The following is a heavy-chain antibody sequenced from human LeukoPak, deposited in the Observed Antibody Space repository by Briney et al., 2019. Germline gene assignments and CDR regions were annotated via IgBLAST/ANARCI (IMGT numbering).Heavy chain of an antibody. Sequence: SSGTLSLTCAVSGGSISSSNWWSWVRQPPGKGLEWIGEIYHSGSTNYNPSLKSRVTISVDKSKNQFSLKLSSVTAADTAVYYCARDGNLYSSSWWGWYQSRNRFDPWGQGTLVTVSS. CDR1: GGSISSSNW. CDR2: IYHSGST. V-gene: IGHV4-4*02. CDR3: ARDGNLYSSSWWGWYQSRNRFDP. J-gene: IGHJ5*02. D-gene: IGHD6-13*01.